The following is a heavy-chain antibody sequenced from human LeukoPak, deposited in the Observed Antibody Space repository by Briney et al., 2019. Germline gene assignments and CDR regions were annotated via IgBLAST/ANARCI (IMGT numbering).Heavy chain of an antibody. J-gene: IGHJ4*02. CDR3: AKDGLAAASY. V-gene: IGHV3-30*18. CDR1: GFTFYGYA. CDR2: ISDDGSNK. Sequence: GGSLRLSCAVSGFTFYGYAMHWVRQAPDKGLEWVALISDDGSNKYYADSVKGRFTISRDNSKNTLYLQMNSLRAEDTAVYYCAKDGLAAASYWGQGTLVTVSS. D-gene: IGHD6-13*01.